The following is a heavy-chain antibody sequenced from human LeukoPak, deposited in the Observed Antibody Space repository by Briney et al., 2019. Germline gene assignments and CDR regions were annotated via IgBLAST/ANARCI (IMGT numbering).Heavy chain of an antibody. CDR1: GYTFTNYG. CDR2: INPNSGGT. J-gene: IGHJ6*02. V-gene: IGHV1-2*04. Sequence: GASVKVSCKASGYTFTNYGISWVRQAPGQGLEWMGWINPNSGGTNYAQKFQGWVTMTRDTSISTAYMELSRLRSDDTAVYYCARDRIQLWSRYYYYYGMDVWGQGTTVTVSS. CDR3: ARDRIQLWSRYYYYYGMDV. D-gene: IGHD5-18*01.